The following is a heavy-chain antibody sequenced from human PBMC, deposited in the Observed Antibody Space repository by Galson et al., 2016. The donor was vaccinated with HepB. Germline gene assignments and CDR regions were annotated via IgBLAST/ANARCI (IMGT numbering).Heavy chain of an antibody. CDR1: GFPFSAYW. CDR3: ARENHYVLDV. V-gene: IGHV3-74*01. Sequence: SLRLSCAATGFPFSAYWMQWVRQVPGKGLVWVSRLTTDGIIGYADSVMGRFTISRDNAKNTLYLHMDSLRAEDTAGYYWARENHYVLDVWGQGATVTVSS. CDR2: LTTDGII. D-gene: IGHD1-14*01. J-gene: IGHJ6*02.